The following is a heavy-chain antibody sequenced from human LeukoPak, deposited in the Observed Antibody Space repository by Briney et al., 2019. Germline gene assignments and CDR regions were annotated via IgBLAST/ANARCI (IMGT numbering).Heavy chain of an antibody. Sequence: GASVKVSCKASGYTFTGYYMHWVRQAPGQGLEWMGWINPNSGGTNYAQKFQGRVTMTRDTSISTAYMELSRLRSDDTAVYYCARVGLVREYYYYYMDVWGKGTTVTVSS. CDR3: ARVGLVREYYYYYMDV. V-gene: IGHV1-2*02. CDR2: INPNSGGT. J-gene: IGHJ6*03. D-gene: IGHD3-16*02. CDR1: GYTFTGYY.